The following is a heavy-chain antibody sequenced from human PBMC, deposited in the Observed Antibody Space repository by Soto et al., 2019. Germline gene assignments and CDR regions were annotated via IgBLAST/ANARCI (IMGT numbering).Heavy chain of an antibody. D-gene: IGHD7-27*01. Sequence: QVQLVESGGGVVQPGRSLRLSCAASGFTFSSYGMHWVRQAPGKGLEWVAVIWYDGSNKYYADSVKGRFTISRDNSENARYLQMNSLRAEDTAVYYCAGNWDYYYGMDVWGQGTTVTFSS. CDR3: AGNWDYYYGMDV. J-gene: IGHJ6*02. CDR2: IWYDGSNK. V-gene: IGHV3-33*01. CDR1: GFTFSSYG.